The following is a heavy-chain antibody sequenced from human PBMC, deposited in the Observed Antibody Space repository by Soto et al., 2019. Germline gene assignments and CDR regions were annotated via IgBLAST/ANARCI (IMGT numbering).Heavy chain of an antibody. CDR1: DFTFRNYW. Sequence: GGSLRLSCATSDFTFRNYWMNWVRLAPGKGLEWGANIKRDGSATNYVDSVKGRFTISRDNVRNSVSLQMNSLRVEDTAEYFCFGGNCGHQGGKGAVVTVSS. J-gene: IGHJ4*02. CDR3: FGGNCGHQ. CDR2: IKRDGSAT. D-gene: IGHD2-21*01. V-gene: IGHV3-7*03.